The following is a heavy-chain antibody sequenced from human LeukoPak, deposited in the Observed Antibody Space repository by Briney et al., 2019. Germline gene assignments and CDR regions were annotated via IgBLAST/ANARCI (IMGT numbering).Heavy chain of an antibody. CDR2: IWYDGGDK. V-gene: IGHV3-33*01. Sequence: GGSLRLSCEASGFTFSSYGMHWVRQAPGKGLEWVAVIWYDGGDKYYADSVKGRFSISRDDSKNTLYLQMNSLRAEDTAVYYCARELPPVVNFYFDSWGQGTLVTVSS. D-gene: IGHD3-22*01. CDR3: ARELPPVVNFYFDS. J-gene: IGHJ4*02. CDR1: GFTFSSYG.